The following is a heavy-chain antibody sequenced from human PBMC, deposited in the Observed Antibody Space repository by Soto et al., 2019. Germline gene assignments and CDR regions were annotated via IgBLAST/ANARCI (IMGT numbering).Heavy chain of an antibody. V-gene: IGHV3-15*01. D-gene: IGHD3-3*01. CDR2: IKSKTDGGTT. Sequence: GGSLRLSCAASGFTFSNAWMSWVRQAPGKGLEWVGRIKSKTDGGTTDYAAPVKGRFTISRDDSKNTLYLQMNSLKTEDTAVYYCTTTYYDFWSGFRWVYWGQGTLVTVSS. CDR3: TTTYYDFWSGFRWVY. CDR1: GFTFSNAW. J-gene: IGHJ4*02.